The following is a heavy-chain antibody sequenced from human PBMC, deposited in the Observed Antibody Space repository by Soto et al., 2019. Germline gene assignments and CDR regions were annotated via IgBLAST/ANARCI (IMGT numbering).Heavy chain of an antibody. V-gene: IGHV2-5*01. D-gene: IGHD6-13*01. CDR2: IYWNDEQ. J-gene: IGHJ6*02. CDR1: GFSLTSCLVG. CDR3: AHRLPGPSGYDV. Sequence: QITLKESGPTLVKPTQTLTLTCTFSGFSLTSCLVGVFWIRQPPGEALEWLALIYWNDEQYYNPSLRNRLTITRDTSKNQVVLTMTNMDPVDTATYYCAHRLPGPSGYDVWGQGTTVTVSS.